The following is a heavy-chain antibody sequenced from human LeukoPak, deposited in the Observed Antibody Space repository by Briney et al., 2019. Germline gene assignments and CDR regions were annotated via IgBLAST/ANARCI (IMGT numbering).Heavy chain of an antibody. J-gene: IGHJ4*02. CDR1: GFTFDRFA. CDR3: VNQISGWVY. CDR2: IGSNGRSA. Sequence: GGSLRLSCSASGFTFDRFAMHWVRQAPGKGLEYLSGIGSNGRSAHNADSVKGRFTISRDNSKNTLSLQMTSLRAEDTAVYYCVNQISGWVYWGQGTLVTVSS. V-gene: IGHV3-64D*06. D-gene: IGHD6-19*01.